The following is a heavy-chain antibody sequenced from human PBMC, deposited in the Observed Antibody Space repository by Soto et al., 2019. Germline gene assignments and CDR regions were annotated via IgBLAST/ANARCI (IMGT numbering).Heavy chain of an antibody. Sequence: QPGGSLRLSCAASGFTFSSYAMHWVRQAPGKGLEWVAVISYDGSNKYYADSVKGRFTISRDNSKNTLYLQMNSLRAEDTAVYYCASPSQGDYWGQGTLVTVSS. CDR1: GFTFSSYA. CDR2: ISYDGSNK. V-gene: IGHV3-30-3*01. J-gene: IGHJ4*02. CDR3: ASPSQGDY.